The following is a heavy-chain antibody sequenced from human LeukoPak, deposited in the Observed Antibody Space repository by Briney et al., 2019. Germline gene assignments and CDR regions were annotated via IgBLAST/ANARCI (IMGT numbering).Heavy chain of an antibody. CDR1: GGSISSGSYY. J-gene: IGHJ5*02. V-gene: IGHV4-61*02. D-gene: IGHD3-9*01. CDR3: ARGSYYDILTGYYTRANWFDP. CDR2: IYTSGST. Sequence: SETLSLTCTVSGGSISSGSYYWSWIRQPAGKGLEWIGRIYTSGSTNYNPSLKSRVTISVDTSKNQFSLKLSSVTAADTAVYYCARGSYYDILTGYYTRANWFDPWGQGTLVTVSS.